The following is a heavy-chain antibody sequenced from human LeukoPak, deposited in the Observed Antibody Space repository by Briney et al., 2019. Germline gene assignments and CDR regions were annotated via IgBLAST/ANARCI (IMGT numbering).Heavy chain of an antibody. Sequence: PGGSLRLSCAASGFTFSNAWMSWVRQAPGKGLEWVGRIKTKTDGGTTDYAAPVKGRFTISRDDSKNTLYLEMNSLKTEDTAVCYCTTENGDYVPEYFDYWGQGTLVTVSS. V-gene: IGHV3-15*01. CDR2: IKTKTDGGTT. CDR1: GFTFSNAW. CDR3: TTENGDYVPEYFDY. D-gene: IGHD4-17*01. J-gene: IGHJ4*02.